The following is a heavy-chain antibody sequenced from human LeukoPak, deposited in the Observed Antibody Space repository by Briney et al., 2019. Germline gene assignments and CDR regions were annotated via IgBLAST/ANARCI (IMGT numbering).Heavy chain of an antibody. Sequence: SETLSLTCTVSGGSISSGRYYWSWIPQPAGKGLEWNGRMYTIGSTNYNPSLKSRVTISVDTSKNQFSLKLGSVTAADTAVYYCARASRYCRGGTCYSYYFDYWGQGTLVTVSS. V-gene: IGHV4-61*02. CDR2: MYTIGST. D-gene: IGHD2-15*01. J-gene: IGHJ4*02. CDR3: ARASRYCRGGTCYSYYFDY. CDR1: GGSISSGRYY.